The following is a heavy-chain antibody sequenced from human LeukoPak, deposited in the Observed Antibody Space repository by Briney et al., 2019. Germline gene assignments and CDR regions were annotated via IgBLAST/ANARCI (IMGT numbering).Heavy chain of an antibody. V-gene: IGHV3-23*01. CDR3: TRDPILGAPDYFDY. Sequence: PGGSLRLSCAASGFTFSDYYMSWVRQAPGKGLEWVSTISDSGVGTYYADSVKGRFTISRDNSKNTMYLQMNNLREEDTAVYYCTRDPILGAPDYFDYWGQGTLVTVSS. J-gene: IGHJ4*02. CDR1: GFTFSDYY. D-gene: IGHD1-26*01. CDR2: ISDSGVGT.